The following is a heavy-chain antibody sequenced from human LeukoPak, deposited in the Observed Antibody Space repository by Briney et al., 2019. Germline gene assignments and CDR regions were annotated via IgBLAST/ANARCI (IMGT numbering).Heavy chain of an antibody. V-gene: IGHV5-51*01. CDR1: GFTFTDYW. D-gene: IGHD6-13*01. CDR3: ANLIAARGS. CDR2: IYPGDSDT. J-gene: IGHJ5*02. Sequence: GESLKISCKGSGFTFTDYWIGWVRQMPGKSLEWMGIIYPGDSDTRYSPSFLGQVTISVDKSINTAYLQWSSLKASDTAMYYCANLIAARGSWGQGTLVTVSS.